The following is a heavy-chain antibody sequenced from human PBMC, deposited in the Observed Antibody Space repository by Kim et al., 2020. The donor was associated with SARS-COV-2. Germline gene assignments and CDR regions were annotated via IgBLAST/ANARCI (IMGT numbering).Heavy chain of an antibody. Sequence: SETLSLTCTVSGGSISSSSYYWGWIRQPPGKGLEWIGRIYYSGSTYYNPSLKSRVTISVDTSKNQFSLKLSSVTAPDTAVYYCARHCDSSGYHTKEFDYWGQGTLVTVSS. CDR2: IYYSGST. V-gene: IGHV4-39*01. CDR1: GGSISSSSYY. D-gene: IGHD3-22*01. CDR3: ARHCDSSGYHTKEFDY. J-gene: IGHJ4*02.